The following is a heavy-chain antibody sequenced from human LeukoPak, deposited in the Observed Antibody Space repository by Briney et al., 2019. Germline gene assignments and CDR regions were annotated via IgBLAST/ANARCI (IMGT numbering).Heavy chain of an antibody. CDR2: IRYDGSNK. D-gene: IGHD1-26*01. Sequence: PGGSLRLSCAASGFTFSSYGMHWVRQAPGKGLEWVAFIRYDGSNKYYADSVKGRFTISRDNSKNTLYLQMNSLRAEDTAVYYCAREGGSYWWYYYYMDVWGKGTTVTISS. J-gene: IGHJ6*03. CDR1: GFTFSSYG. V-gene: IGHV3-30*02. CDR3: AREGGSYWWYYYYMDV.